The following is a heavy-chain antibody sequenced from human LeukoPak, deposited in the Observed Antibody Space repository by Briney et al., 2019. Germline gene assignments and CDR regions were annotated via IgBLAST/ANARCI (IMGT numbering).Heavy chain of an antibody. V-gene: IGHV1-8*03. CDR2: MNPNSGNT. CDR1: GGTFSSYA. J-gene: IGHJ6*03. D-gene: IGHD6-19*01. Sequence: GASVKVSCKASGGTFSSYAISWVRQATGQGLEWMGWMNPNSGNTGYAQKFQGRVTITRNTSISTAYMELSSLRSEDTAVYYCARGRAAVAGKLTHYYYYYMDVWGKGTTVTVSS. CDR3: ARGRAAVAGKLTHYYYYYMDV.